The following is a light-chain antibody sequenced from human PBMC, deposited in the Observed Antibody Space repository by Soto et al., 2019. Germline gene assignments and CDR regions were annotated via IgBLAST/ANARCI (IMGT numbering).Light chain of an antibody. CDR1: QSVSTK. J-gene: IGKJ4*01. CDR2: GVS. V-gene: IGKV3-15*01. CDR3: QQNSNGPPVT. Sequence: ETVMTQSPATLSVSPGERATLSCRASQSVSTKVAWYQQKPGQAPSLLIYGVSTRATGIPARFSGSGSGTESTLSISSIQSDAVAVYFFQQNSNGPPVTFGGGTKVEIK.